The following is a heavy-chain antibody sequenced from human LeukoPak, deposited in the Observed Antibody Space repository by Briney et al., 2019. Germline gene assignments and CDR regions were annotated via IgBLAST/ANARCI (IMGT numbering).Heavy chain of an antibody. D-gene: IGHD2-15*01. J-gene: IGHJ3*02. CDR2: IYHSGST. CDR1: GGSISSSNW. V-gene: IGHV4-4*02. CDR3: ARGHCSGGSCFSQGQAFDI. Sequence: SETLSLTCAVSGGSISSSNWWSWVRQPPGKGLEWIGEIYHSGSTNYNPSLKSRVTISGDTSKKQFSLKLTSVTAADTAVYYCARGHCSGGSCFSQGQAFDIWSQGTRVSVSS.